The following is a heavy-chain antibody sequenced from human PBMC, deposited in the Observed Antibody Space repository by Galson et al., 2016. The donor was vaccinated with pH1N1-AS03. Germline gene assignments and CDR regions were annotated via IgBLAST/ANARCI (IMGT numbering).Heavy chain of an antibody. CDR2: FAGSAEKT. D-gene: IGHD3-10*01. CDR1: QSIFSKYQ. Sequence: SLRLSCAVSQSIFSKYQMSWVRQAPGKGLEWVSTFAGSAEKTYYADSVKGRFTISKDNSKNTLYLQMNTLRAEDTALYYCTTVAGTYYNGAYCGQGTLVTVSS. CDR3: TTVAGTYYNGAY. V-gene: IGHV3-23*01. J-gene: IGHJ4*02.